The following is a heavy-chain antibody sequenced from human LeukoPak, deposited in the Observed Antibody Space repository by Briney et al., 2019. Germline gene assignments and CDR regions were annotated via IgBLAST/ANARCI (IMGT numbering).Heavy chain of an antibody. CDR3: ARRYSSSWYGPQYYFDY. D-gene: IGHD6-13*01. CDR2: IYYSGST. CDR1: GGSISSYY. Sequence: SETLSLTCTVSGGSISSYYWSWIRQPPGKGLEWIGYIYYSGSTNYNPSLKSRVTISVDTSKNQFSLKLSSVTAADTAVYYCARRYSSSWYGPQYYFDYWGQGTLVTVSS. J-gene: IGHJ4*02. V-gene: IGHV4-59*01.